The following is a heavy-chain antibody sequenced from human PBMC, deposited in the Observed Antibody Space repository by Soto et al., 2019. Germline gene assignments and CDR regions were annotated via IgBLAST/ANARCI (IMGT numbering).Heavy chain of an antibody. J-gene: IGHJ4*02. V-gene: IGHV4-39*01. CDR3: ARHLYYGDSSGPFGY. CDR1: DDSIGRSNYF. D-gene: IGHD6-19*01. CDR2: IFYSGNT. Sequence: QLQLQESGPGLVKPSETLSLTCTVSDDSIGRSNYFWGWIRQPPGKGLEWIGNIFYSGNTHYNPSLKSRVTRSLDTSRQHFYRRVSSVTAADTAVYYCARHLYYGDSSGPFGYWGPGALVIVSS.